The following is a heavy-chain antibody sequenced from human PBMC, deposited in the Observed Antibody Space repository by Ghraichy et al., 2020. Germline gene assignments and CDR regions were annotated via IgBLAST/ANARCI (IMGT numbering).Heavy chain of an antibody. D-gene: IGHD3-22*01. V-gene: IGHV3-11*01. J-gene: IGHJ4*02. CDR1: GFTFSDYY. Sequence: GGSLRLSCAASGFTFSDYYMSWIRQAPGKGLEWVSYISSSGSTIYYADSVKGRFTISRDNSKNTLFLQTNSLRAEDTALYYCAKDYYDSSAYYYGRDYFDYWGQGTLVTVSS. CDR2: ISSSGSTI. CDR3: AKDYYDSSAYYYGRDYFDY.